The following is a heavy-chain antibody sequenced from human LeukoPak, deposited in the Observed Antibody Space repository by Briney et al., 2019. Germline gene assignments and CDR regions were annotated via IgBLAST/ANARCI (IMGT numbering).Heavy chain of an antibody. J-gene: IGHJ6*03. CDR2: ISSSSSYI. CDR3: AREVIAAAGIKGSYYYYMDV. Sequence: GGSLRLSCAASGFTVSSNYMSWVRQAPGKGLEWVSSISSSSSYIYYADSVKGRFTISRDNAKNSLYLQMNSLRAEDTAVYYCAREVIAAAGIKGSYYYYMDVWGKGTTVTVSS. V-gene: IGHV3-21*01. CDR1: GFTVSSNY. D-gene: IGHD6-13*01.